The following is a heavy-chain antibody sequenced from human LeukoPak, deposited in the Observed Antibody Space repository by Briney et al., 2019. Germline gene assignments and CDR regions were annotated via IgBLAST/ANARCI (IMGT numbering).Heavy chain of an antibody. CDR1: GFTFSTYA. CDR3: ARDLSGVTGYTYGRGIDY. V-gene: IGHV3-30*02. D-gene: IGHD5-18*01. CDR2: IGYDGSIK. J-gene: IGHJ4*02. Sequence: GGSLRLSCAASGFTFSTYAMHWVRQAPGKGLEWVAYIGYDGSIKYYADSLKGRFTISRDNAKTSLYLQMNSLRAEDTAVYYCARDLSGVTGYTYGRGIDYWGQGTLVTVSS.